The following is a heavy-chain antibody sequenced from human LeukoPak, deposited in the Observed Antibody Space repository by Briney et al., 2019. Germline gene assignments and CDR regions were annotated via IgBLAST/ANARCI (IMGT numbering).Heavy chain of an antibody. Sequence: ASVKVSCKAFGYTFTDYYLHWVRQAPGQGLEWMGWISAYNGNTNYAQKLQGRVTMTTDTSTSTAYMELRSLRSDDTAVYYCARMGPMVRGTAGYYFDYWGQGTLVTVSS. CDR1: GYTFTDYY. CDR2: ISAYNGNT. D-gene: IGHD3-10*01. CDR3: ARMGPMVRGTAGYYFDY. J-gene: IGHJ4*02. V-gene: IGHV1-18*04.